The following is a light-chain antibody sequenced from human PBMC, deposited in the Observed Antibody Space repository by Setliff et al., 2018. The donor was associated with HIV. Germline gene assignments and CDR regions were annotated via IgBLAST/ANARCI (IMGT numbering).Light chain of an antibody. Sequence: SVLTQPASVSGSPGQSITISCTGTSSDIGGYNYVSWYQQNPGKAPKLMIYDVSKRPSGVSNRFSGSKSGNTASLTISGLQAEDEADYYCSSYTTSSTFYVFGTGTKVTVL. CDR2: DVS. CDR3: SSYTTSSTFYV. J-gene: IGLJ1*01. CDR1: SSDIGGYNY. V-gene: IGLV2-14*01.